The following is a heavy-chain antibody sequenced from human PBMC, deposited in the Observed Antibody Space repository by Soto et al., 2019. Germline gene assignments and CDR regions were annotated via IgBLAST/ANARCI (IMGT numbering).Heavy chain of an antibody. Sequence: PGGSLRLSCAASGFTFSTYAMHWVRQAPGKGLEWVAVVSSDGSNKYYADSVKGRFTISRDNSKNTLFLQMNSLRAEDTAVYYCAKDVSGSSYWGQGTLVTVSS. CDR2: VSSDGSNK. CDR3: AKDVSGSSY. J-gene: IGHJ4*02. CDR1: GFTFSTYA. D-gene: IGHD5-12*01. V-gene: IGHV3-30-3*01.